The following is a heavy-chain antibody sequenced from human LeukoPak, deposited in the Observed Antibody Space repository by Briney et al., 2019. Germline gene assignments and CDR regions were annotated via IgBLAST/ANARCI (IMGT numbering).Heavy chain of an antibody. J-gene: IGHJ5*02. V-gene: IGHV1-69*13. Sequence: GASVKVSCKASGGTFSSYAISWVRQAPGQGLEWMGGIIPIFGTANYAQKFQGRVTITADESTSTAYMELSSLRSEDTAVYYCARGGGYCSSTSCYSSWFDPWGQGTLVTVSS. CDR1: GGTFSSYA. D-gene: IGHD2-2*01. CDR2: IIPIFGTA. CDR3: ARGGGYCSSTSCYSSWFDP.